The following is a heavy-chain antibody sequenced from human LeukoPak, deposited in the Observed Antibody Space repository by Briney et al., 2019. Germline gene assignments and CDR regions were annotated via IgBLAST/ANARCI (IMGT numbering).Heavy chain of an antibody. V-gene: IGHV4-59*08. D-gene: IGHD5-12*01. CDR3: ARHSRSGYSGYENAFDI. J-gene: IGHJ3*02. CDR2: IYYSGST. Sequence: PSETLSLTCTVSGGSISSYYWSWIRQPPGKGLEWIGYIYYSGSTKYNPSLKSRVTISVDTSKNQFSLKLSSVTAADTAVYYCARHSRSGYSGYENAFDIWGQGTMVTVSS. CDR1: GGSISSYY.